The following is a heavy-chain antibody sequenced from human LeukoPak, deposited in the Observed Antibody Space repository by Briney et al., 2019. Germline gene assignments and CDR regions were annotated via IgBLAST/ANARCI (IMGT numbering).Heavy chain of an antibody. Sequence: GGSLRLSCAASGFTFNSYALHWVRQAPGKGLEWVAVISYDGSNKYYADSVKGRFTISRDNSKNTLYLQMNSLRAEDTAVYYCAKDEGLTGSLCMDVWGKGTTVTVSS. V-gene: IGHV3-30*04. D-gene: IGHD3-9*01. CDR3: AKDEGLTGSLCMDV. CDR1: GFTFNSYA. J-gene: IGHJ6*03. CDR2: ISYDGSNK.